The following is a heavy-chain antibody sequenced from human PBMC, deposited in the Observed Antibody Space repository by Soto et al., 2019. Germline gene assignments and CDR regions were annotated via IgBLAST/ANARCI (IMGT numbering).Heavy chain of an antibody. D-gene: IGHD5-18*01. CDR1: GFTFRTYA. V-gene: IGHV3-30*04. CDR2: ISYDGSNT. CDR3: ARDSETNGYSYDYFDY. J-gene: IGHJ4*02. Sequence: QVQLVESGGGVVQPGRSLKLSCAASGFTFRTYAMHWVRQAPGKGLEWVAVISYDGSNTYYADSVKGRFTISRDNSKNTLDLQMNSLRTEDSAVYYCARDSETNGYSYDYFDYWGQGTLVTVSS.